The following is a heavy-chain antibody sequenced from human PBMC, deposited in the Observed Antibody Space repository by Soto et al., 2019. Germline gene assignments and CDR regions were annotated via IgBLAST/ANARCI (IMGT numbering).Heavy chain of an antibody. CDR3: ATCPGITGTTRGFYYYYSMDV. CDR2: IIPIFGTA. J-gene: IGHJ6*02. V-gene: IGHV1-69*13. D-gene: IGHD1-7*01. Sequence: ASVKVSCKASGGTFSSYAISWVRQAPGQGLEWMGGIIPIFGTANYAQKFQGRVTITADASTSTAYMELSSLRSEDTAVYYCATCPGITGTTRGFYYYYSMDVWGQGTTVTVSS. CDR1: GGTFSSYA.